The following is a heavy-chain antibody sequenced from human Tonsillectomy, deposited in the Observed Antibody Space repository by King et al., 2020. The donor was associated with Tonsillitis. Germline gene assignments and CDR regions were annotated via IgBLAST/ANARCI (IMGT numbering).Heavy chain of an antibody. CDR3: ATLNSAEPLNYDFWSYQVSREYYFDY. Sequence: EVQLVESGGGLVQPGGSLRLSCAASGFTVSSNYMSWVRQSPGKGLEWVSVVYSGGSTSYTASVKGRFTISRDISKNTLYLQMNSLRAEDTAAYYWATLNSAEPLNYDFWSYQVSREYYFDYWGQGPLVTVSS. D-gene: IGHD3-3*01. CDR1: GFTVSSNY. V-gene: IGHV3-66*01. CDR2: VYSGGST. J-gene: IGHJ4*02.